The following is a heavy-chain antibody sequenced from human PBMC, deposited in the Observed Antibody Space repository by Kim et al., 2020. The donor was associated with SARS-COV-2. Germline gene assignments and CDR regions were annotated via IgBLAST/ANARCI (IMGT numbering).Heavy chain of an antibody. J-gene: IGHJ4*02. CDR1: GGSISSYY. V-gene: IGHV4-59*01. CDR3: ARGRRDGYNYWGY. Sequence: SETLSLTCTVSGGSISSYYWSWIRQPPGKGLEWIGNIYYSGSTNYNPSLKSRVTISVDTSKNQFSLKLSSVTAADTAVYYCARGRRDGYNYWGYWGQGTLVTVSS. D-gene: IGHD5-12*01. CDR2: IYYSGST.